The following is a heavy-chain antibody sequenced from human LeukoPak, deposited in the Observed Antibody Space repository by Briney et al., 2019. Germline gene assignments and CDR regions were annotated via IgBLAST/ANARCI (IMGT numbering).Heavy chain of an antibody. V-gene: IGHV3-7*01. CDR1: GFTFSNYW. J-gene: IGHJ6*03. CDR3: AKGGFYYYYYMDV. Sequence: QPGGSLRLSCAASGFTFSNYWMSWVRQAPGKRLEWVANINQVGGEKYYVGSVKGRFTISRDNAKNSLYLQMNSLRAEDTAVYYCAKGGFYYYYYMDVWGKGTTVTVSS. CDR2: INQVGGEK.